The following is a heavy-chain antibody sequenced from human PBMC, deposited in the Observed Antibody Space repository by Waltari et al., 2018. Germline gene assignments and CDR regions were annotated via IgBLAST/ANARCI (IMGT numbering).Heavy chain of an antibody. V-gene: IGHV4-34*01. CDR2: IHHRGST. CDR3: ARGRAYDYIWGSYRKGYYFDY. CDR1: GGSFSGYY. J-gene: IGHJ4*02. Sequence: QVQLQQWGAGLLKPSETLSLTCAVYGGSFSGYYWSWIRQPPGKGLEWIGEIHHRGSTNYNPSLKSRVTISVDTSKNQFSLKLSSVTAADTAVYYCARGRAYDYIWGSYRKGYYFDYWGQGTLVTVSS. D-gene: IGHD3-16*02.